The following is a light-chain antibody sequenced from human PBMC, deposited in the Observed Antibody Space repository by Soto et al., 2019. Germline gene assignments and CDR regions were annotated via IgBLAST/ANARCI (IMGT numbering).Light chain of an antibody. J-gene: IGLJ1*01. CDR1: SSDVGGYDF. CDR2: DVT. CDR3: CSYTNSGTFV. Sequence: QSALTQPASVSGSPGQSITISCSGTSSDVGGYDFVSWYQHHPGKAPKVAIYDVTTRPSGVSSRFSGSKSGNTASLTISGLQAEDEAEYYCCSYTNSGTFVFGTGTKVTVL. V-gene: IGLV2-14*03.